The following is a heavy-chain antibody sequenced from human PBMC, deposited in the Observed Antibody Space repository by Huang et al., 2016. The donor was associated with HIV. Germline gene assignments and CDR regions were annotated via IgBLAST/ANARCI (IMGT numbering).Heavy chain of an antibody. CDR1: GGTFSKYE. D-gene: IGHD4-17*01. J-gene: IGHJ4*02. CDR2: IIPMLGTP. CDR3: ARGQLGSYGDYDVLY. V-gene: IGHV1-69*13. Sequence: QVQLVQSGAEVKTPGSSVKVSCRAFGGTFSKYEISWVRQAPGQGLERMGGIIPMLGTPNYARKFQGRVTITADDSTSTTYVEVSSLRSEDTALYYCARGQLGSYGDYDVLYWGQGTLVTVSS.